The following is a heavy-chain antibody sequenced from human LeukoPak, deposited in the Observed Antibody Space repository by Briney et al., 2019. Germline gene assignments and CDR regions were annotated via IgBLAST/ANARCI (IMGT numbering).Heavy chain of an antibody. CDR2: IYYSGST. J-gene: IGHJ4*02. Sequence: SETLSLTCTVSGGSISSYYWSWLRQPPGKGLEWIGYIYYSGSTNYNPSLKSRVTISVDTSKNQFSLKLSSVTAADTAVYYCARVTSFYDFWSGPTNYFDYWGQGTLVTVSS. CDR3: ARVTSFYDFWSGPTNYFDY. D-gene: IGHD3-3*01. V-gene: IGHV4-59*01. CDR1: GGSISSYY.